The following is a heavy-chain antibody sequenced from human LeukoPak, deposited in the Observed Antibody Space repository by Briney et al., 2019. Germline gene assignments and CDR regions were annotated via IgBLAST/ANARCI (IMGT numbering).Heavy chain of an antibody. Sequence: SVKVSCKASGCTFSSYAISWVRQAPGQRLEWMGGINPIFGTANYAQKFQGRVTITTDESTSTAYMELSSMRSEDTAVYYSASTAACCCARRLCEFWLYSLDNWGQGTMVTVSS. V-gene: IGHV1-69*05. J-gene: IGHJ3*02. CDR2: INPIFGTA. CDR3: ASTAACCCARRLCEFWLYSLDN. D-gene: IGHD3-16*01. CDR1: GCTFSSYA.